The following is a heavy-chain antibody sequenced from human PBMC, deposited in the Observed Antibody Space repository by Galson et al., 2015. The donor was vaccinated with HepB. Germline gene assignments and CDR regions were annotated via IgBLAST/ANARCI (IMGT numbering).Heavy chain of an antibody. CDR1: GFTFSSYG. CDR3: ARDGSGSNFGSYFDY. D-gene: IGHD1-26*01. Sequence: SLRLSCAASGFTFSSYGMHWVRQAPGKGLEWVAGIWADGSNKFNADSVKGRFTISRDNSKKTLYLQMNSLRAEDTAVYYCARDGSGSNFGSYFDYWGQGILVTVSS. CDR2: IWADGSNK. J-gene: IGHJ4*02. V-gene: IGHV3-33*01.